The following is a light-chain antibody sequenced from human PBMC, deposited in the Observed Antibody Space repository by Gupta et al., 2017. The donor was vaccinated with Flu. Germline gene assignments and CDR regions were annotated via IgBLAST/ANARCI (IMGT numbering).Light chain of an antibody. J-gene: IGKJ4*01. V-gene: IGKV3-15*01. CDR1: QTIYTN. CDR3: QQYTAWPLS. Sequence: EIVMTQSPVTLSLSPGERATVSCRASQTIYTNLAWYQQTPGQAPRLLIYDAFTRATGTEFILSISSLQSEDFAVYYCQQYTAWPLSFGGGTTVEI. CDR2: DAF.